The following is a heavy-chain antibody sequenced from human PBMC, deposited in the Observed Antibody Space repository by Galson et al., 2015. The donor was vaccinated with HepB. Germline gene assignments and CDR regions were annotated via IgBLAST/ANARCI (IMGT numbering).Heavy chain of an antibody. CDR2: ISAYNGNT. CDR1: GYTFTTYG. Sequence: SVKVSCKASGYTFTTYGVSWVRQAPGQGLEWMGRISAYNGNTDYAQRFQSRVTMTTATFTSTACMELRSLRSDDTAIYYCARGGVATIGGPTFDYWGQGTLVTVSS. CDR3: ARGGVATIGGPTFDY. J-gene: IGHJ4*02. V-gene: IGHV1-18*01. D-gene: IGHD5-24*01.